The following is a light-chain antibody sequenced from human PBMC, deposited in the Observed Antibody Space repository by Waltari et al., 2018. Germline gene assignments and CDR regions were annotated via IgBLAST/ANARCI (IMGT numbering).Light chain of an antibody. CDR1: QGISSW. V-gene: IGKV1-5*01. CDR3: QQYNSYPWT. Sequence: DIQMTQSPSTLSASVGDRVTITCRASQGISSWLAWYQQKPGKAPKVLIYDTSNLESGVPSRFSGSGSGTEFTLTISSLQADDFASYYCQQYNSYPWTFGQGTNVEIK. J-gene: IGKJ1*01. CDR2: DTS.